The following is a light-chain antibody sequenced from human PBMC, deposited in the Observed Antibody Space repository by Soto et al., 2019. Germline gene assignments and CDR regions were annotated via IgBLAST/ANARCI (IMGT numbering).Light chain of an antibody. CDR2: ETS. CDR1: QSVSSSY. Sequence: EIVLRQSPGTLALSPGERATLSCRASQSVSSSYLAWHQQKPGQTPRLLIYETSNRATGIPDRFSGSGSGTDFTLTISRLEPDDFAVYYCQQHGTSPITFGQGTRLQNK. J-gene: IGKJ5*01. CDR3: QQHGTSPIT. V-gene: IGKV3-20*01.